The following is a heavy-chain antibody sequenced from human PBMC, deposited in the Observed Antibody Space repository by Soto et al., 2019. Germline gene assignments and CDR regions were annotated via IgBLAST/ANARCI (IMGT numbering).Heavy chain of an antibody. CDR3: AKDDRTASRIDY. CDR1: GLSFSLYS. CDR2: ISGSGRNI. J-gene: IGHJ4*02. D-gene: IGHD2-21*02. Sequence: EVQLLESGGGLVQPGGPLRISCATSGLSFSLYSMGWVRQAPGKGLEWVSAISGSGRNIHYADSVKGRFTISRDNSKNTLSLQMNSLRAEDTALYYCAKDDRTASRIDYWGQGTLVTVSS. V-gene: IGHV3-23*01.